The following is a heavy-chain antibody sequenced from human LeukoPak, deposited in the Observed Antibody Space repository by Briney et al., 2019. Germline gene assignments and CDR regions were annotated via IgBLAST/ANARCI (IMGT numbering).Heavy chain of an antibody. CDR2: IYYSGRT. Sequence: SETLSLTCTVSGGSISSYYWSWIRQPPGKGLEWMGYIYYSGRTNYTPSLKSRVTISVDTSKNQFSLKLSSVTAADTAVYYCARGVYTPWGFAAAGTPFDYWGQGTLVTVSS. D-gene: IGHD6-13*01. J-gene: IGHJ4*02. CDR1: GGSISSYY. CDR3: ARGVYTPWGFAAAGTPFDY. V-gene: IGHV4-59*01.